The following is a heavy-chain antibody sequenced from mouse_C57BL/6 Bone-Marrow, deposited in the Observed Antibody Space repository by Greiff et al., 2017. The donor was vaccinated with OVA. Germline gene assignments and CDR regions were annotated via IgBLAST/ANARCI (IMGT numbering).Heavy chain of an antibody. CDR3: ASYYDYLFAY. J-gene: IGHJ3*01. CDR1: GYTFTDYY. D-gene: IGHD2-4*01. V-gene: IGHV1-19*01. CDR2: INPYNGGT. Sequence: VQLQQSGPVLVKPGASVKMSCKASGYTFTDYYMNWVKQSHGKSLEWIGVINPYNGGTSHNQKFKGKATLTVDKSSSTAYMELNSLTSEDSAVYYCASYYDYLFAYWGQGTLVTVSA.